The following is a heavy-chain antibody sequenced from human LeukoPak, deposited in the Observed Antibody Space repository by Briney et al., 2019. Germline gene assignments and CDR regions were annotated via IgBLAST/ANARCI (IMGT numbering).Heavy chain of an antibody. J-gene: IGHJ6*02. CDR1: GYTFTGYY. CDR2: INPNSGGT. D-gene: IGHD3-10*01. V-gene: IGHV1-2*02. Sequence: EASVKVSCKASGYTFTGYYMHWVRQAPGQGLEWMGWINPNSGGTNYAQKFQGRVTMTRDASISTAYMELSSLRSDDTAVYYCARDPFHYGSGSPHDMDLWGQGTTVTVSS. CDR3: ARDPFHYGSGSPHDMDL.